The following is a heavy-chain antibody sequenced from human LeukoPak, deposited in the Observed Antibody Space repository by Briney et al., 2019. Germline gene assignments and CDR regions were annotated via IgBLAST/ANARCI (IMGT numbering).Heavy chain of an antibody. D-gene: IGHD3-3*01. CDR3: ARDRPTGASRLFVVQ. CDR2: MSSGSRYI. CDR1: GFTFSSYS. Sequence: AGGSLRLSCAASGFTFSSYSMTWVRQAPGKGLEWVSSMSSGSRYIYYADSVRGRFTISRDNAKNSLYLLMNSLRAEDTAVYYCARDRPTGASRLFVVQWGQGTLVTVSS. V-gene: IGHV3-21*01. J-gene: IGHJ4*02.